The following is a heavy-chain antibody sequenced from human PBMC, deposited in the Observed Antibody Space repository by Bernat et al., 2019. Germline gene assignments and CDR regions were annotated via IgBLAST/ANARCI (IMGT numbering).Heavy chain of an antibody. D-gene: IGHD3-3*01. CDR1: GFTFSSYA. CDR3: AKAGNYDFWSGSPVYYYMDV. J-gene: IGHJ6*03. Sequence: EVQLVESGGGLVQPGGSLRLSCAASGFTFSSYAMSWVRQAPGKGLEWVSAISGSGGSTYYADSVKGRFTISRDNSKNTLYLQMNSLRAEDTAVYYCAKAGNYDFWSGSPVYYYMDVWGKGTTVTVSS. CDR2: ISGSGGST. V-gene: IGHV3-23*04.